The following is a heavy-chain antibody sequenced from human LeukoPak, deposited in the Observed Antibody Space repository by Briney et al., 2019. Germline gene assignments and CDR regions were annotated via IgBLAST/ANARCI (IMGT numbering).Heavy chain of an antibody. CDR3: ARVGGMSGWYPLAGSGYYYYYMDV. CDR2: MNPNSGNT. V-gene: IGHV1-8*01. J-gene: IGHJ6*03. CDR1: GYTFTSYD. D-gene: IGHD6-19*01. Sequence: GASVKVSCKASGYTFTSYDINWVRQATGQGLEWMGWMNPNSGNTGYAQKFQGRVTMTRNTSISTAYMELSSLRSEDTAVYYCARVGGMSGWYPLAGSGYYYYYMDVWGKGTTVTISS.